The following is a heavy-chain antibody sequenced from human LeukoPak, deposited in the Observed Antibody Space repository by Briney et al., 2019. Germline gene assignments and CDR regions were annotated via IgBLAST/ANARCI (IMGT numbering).Heavy chain of an antibody. CDR2: INPSGGST. J-gene: IGHJ3*02. D-gene: IGHD3-22*01. CDR3: ARETYYYDSSGDAFDI. CDR1: GYTFTSYY. V-gene: IGHV1-46*01. Sequence: ASVKVSCKASGYTFTSYYMHWVRQAPGQGLEWMGIINPSGGSTSYAQKFQGRVTMTRDMSTSTVYMELSSLRSEDTAVYYCARETYYYDSSGDAFDIWGQGTMVTVSS.